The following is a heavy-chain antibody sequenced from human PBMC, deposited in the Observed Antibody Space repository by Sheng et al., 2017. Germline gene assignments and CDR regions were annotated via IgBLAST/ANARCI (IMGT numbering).Heavy chain of an antibody. J-gene: IGHJ2*01. CDR2: ISSSSSYI. CDR3: AREGGYYYDSSGYYPSYWYFDL. D-gene: IGHD3-22*01. CDR1: GFTFSSYS. V-gene: IGHV3-21*01. Sequence: EVQLVESGGGLVKPGGSLRLSCAASGFTFSSYSMNWVRQAPGKGLEWVSSISSSSSYIYYADSVKGRFTISRDNAKNSLYLQMNSLRAEDTAVYYCAREGGYYYDSSGYYPSYWYFDLWGRGTLVTVSS.